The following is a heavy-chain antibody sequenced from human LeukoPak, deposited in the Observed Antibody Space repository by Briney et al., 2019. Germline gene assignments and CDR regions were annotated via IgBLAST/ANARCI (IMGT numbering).Heavy chain of an antibody. D-gene: IGHD5-12*01. CDR3: ARTTIRWLRLIDAFDI. Sequence: ASVKVSCKASGYTFTGYYMHWVRQAPGQGLEWMGWINPNSGGTNYAQKFQGWVTMTRDTSISTAYMELSRLRSDDTAVYYCARTTIRWLRLIDAFDIWGQGTMVTVSS. CDR2: INPNSGGT. CDR1: GYTFTGYY. V-gene: IGHV1-2*04. J-gene: IGHJ3*02.